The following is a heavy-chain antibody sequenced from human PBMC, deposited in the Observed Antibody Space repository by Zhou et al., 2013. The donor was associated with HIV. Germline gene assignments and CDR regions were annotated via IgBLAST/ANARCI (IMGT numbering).Heavy chain of an antibody. CDR3: GRGDLWSYYYYGMDV. D-gene: IGHD3-10*01. J-gene: IGHJ6*02. Sequence: QVQLVQSGAEVKKPGSSVKVSCKASGGTFSSYAISWVRQAPGQRLEWMGWINPVFGARNYAHRFQGRINFDRDINRETFQMELTGLRSDDTAVYYCGRGDLWSYYYYGMDVWGQGTTVTVSS. V-gene: IGHV1-69*05. CDR1: GGTFSSYA. CDR2: INPVFGAR.